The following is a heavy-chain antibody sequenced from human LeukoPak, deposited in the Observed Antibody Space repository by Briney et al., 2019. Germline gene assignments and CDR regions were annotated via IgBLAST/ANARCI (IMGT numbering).Heavy chain of an antibody. Sequence: ASVKVSCKASGYTFTSYYMHWVRQAPGQGLEWMGIINPSGGSTNYAQKFQGRVTITADESTSTAYMELSSLRSEDTAVYYCARASTEYYDFWSGYYHPSSYFDYWGQGTLVTVSS. J-gene: IGHJ4*02. V-gene: IGHV1-46*01. D-gene: IGHD3-3*01. CDR1: GYTFTSYY. CDR3: ARASTEYYDFWSGYYHPSSYFDY. CDR2: INPSGGST.